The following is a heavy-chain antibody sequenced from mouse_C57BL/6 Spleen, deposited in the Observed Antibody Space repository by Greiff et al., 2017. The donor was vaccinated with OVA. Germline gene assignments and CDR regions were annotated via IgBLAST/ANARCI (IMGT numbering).Heavy chain of an antibody. CDR3: ARDLYGGDAMDY. V-gene: IGHV5-16*01. Sequence: EVKLVESEGGLVQPGSSMKLSCTASGFTFSDYYMAWVRQVPEKGLEWVANINYDGSSTYYLDSLKSRFIISRDNAKNILYLQMSSLKSEDTATYYCARDLYGGDAMDYWGQGTSVTVSS. CDR1: GFTFSDYY. J-gene: IGHJ4*01. D-gene: IGHD1-1*01. CDR2: INYDGSST.